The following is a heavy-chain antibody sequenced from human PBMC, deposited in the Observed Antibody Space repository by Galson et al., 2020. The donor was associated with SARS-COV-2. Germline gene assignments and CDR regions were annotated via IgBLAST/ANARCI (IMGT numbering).Heavy chain of an antibody. V-gene: IGHV4-59*01. D-gene: IGHD2-15*01. CDR3: ARGRGTGGSSNNWFDP. CDR2: IYGSGTT. Sequence: SETLSLTCTVSGGSISSYSWTWIRQPPGRGLEWIGNIYGSGTTNYNPSLKSRVTMSVDTSKNQFSLDLRSVTAADTAVYYCARGRGTGGSSNNWFDPWGQGTLVTVSS. J-gene: IGHJ5*02. CDR1: GGSISSYS.